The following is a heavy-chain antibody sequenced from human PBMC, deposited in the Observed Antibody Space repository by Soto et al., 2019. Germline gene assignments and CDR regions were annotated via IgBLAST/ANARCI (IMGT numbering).Heavy chain of an antibody. V-gene: IGHV2-5*02. Sequence: QITLKESGPTLVKPTQTLTLTCTFSGFSLYTSGVGVGWIGQPPGKALEWLALIYRDDNERYNPSLQSRLTITNDTSINRVVLTMNNMDAVDTAKYYCARIIQAHPVRGALDSWGEGTLVTVPS. J-gene: IGHJ4*02. CDR3: ARIIQAHPVRGALDS. D-gene: IGHD3-3*01. CDR1: GFSLYTSGVG. CDR2: IYRDDNE.